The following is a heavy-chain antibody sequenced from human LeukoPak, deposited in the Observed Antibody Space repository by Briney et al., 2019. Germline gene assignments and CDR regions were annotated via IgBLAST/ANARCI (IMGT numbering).Heavy chain of an antibody. D-gene: IGHD3-22*01. CDR1: GGTFSSYA. CDR3: ARDRKNYYDSSGYYDY. Sequence: SVKVSCKASGGTFSSYAISWVRQAPGQGLEWMGGIIPIFGTANYAQKFQGRVTITADESTSTAYMELSSLRSEDTAVYYCARDRKNYYDSSGYYDYWGQGTLVTVSS. V-gene: IGHV1-69*13. CDR2: IIPIFGTA. J-gene: IGHJ4*02.